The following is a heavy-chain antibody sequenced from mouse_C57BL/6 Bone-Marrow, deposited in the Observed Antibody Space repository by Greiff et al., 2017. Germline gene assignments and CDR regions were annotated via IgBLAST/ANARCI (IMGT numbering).Heavy chain of an antibody. Sequence: VQLQQPGAELVMPGASVKLSCKASGYTFTSYWMHWVKQRPGQGLEWIGEIDPSDSYTNYNQKFKGKSTLTVDKSSSTAYMQLSSLTSEDSAVYYCARGYYGSSWFAYWGQGTLVTVSA. D-gene: IGHD1-1*01. CDR1: GYTFTSYW. J-gene: IGHJ3*01. CDR3: ARGYYGSSWFAY. CDR2: IDPSDSYT. V-gene: IGHV1-69*01.